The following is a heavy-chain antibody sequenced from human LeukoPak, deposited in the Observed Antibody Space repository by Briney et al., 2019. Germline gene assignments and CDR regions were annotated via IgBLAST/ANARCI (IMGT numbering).Heavy chain of an antibody. Sequence: HPGGPLRLSCAASGFTFSSYAMSWVRQAPGKGLEWVSAISGSGGSTYYADSVKGRFTTSRDNSKNTLYLQMNSLRAEDTAVYYCAKDRRGYSGYADYWGQGTLVTVSS. CDR2: ISGSGGST. D-gene: IGHD5-12*01. V-gene: IGHV3-23*01. CDR3: AKDRRGYSGYADY. J-gene: IGHJ4*02. CDR1: GFTFSSYA.